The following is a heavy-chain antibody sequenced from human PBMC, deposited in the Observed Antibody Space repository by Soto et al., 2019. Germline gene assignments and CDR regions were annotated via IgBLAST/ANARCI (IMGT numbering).Heavy chain of an antibody. V-gene: IGHV3-23*01. J-gene: IGHJ4*02. CDR2: ISGSGGST. D-gene: IGHD2-2*01. Sequence: GGSLRLSCAASGFTFSSYAMSWARQAPGKGLEWVSAISGSGGSTYYADSVKGRFTISRDNSKNTLYLQMNSLRAEDTAVYYCAKDLPFSGYCSSTSCYATFFDYWGQGTLVTVSS. CDR1: GFTFSSYA. CDR3: AKDLPFSGYCSSTSCYATFFDY.